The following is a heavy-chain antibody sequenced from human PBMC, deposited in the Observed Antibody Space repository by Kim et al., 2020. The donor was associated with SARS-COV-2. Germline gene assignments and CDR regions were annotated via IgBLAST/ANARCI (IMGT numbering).Heavy chain of an antibody. CDR1: GFTFSSYV. CDR3: ARGGWFGELRDAFDL. V-gene: IGHV3-30*03. J-gene: IGHJ3*01. Sequence: GGSLRLSCAASGFTFSSYVMHWVRQAPGKGLEWVADISNDGSNKYYADSVKGRFTISRDNSKNTLYLQMNSLRGEDTAVYYCARGGWFGELRDAFDLWGQGTMVTVSS. D-gene: IGHD3-10*01. CDR2: ISNDGSNK.